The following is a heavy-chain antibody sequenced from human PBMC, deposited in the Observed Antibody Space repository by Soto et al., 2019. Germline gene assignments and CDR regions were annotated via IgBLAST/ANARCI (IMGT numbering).Heavy chain of an antibody. Sequence: GGSLRLSCSASGFTFSSYAMSWVRQAPGKGLEWVSAISGSGGSTYYADSVKGRFTISRDNSKNTLYLQMNSLRAEDTAVYYCAKEVVVATGRGMDVWGQGTTVTVSS. J-gene: IGHJ6*02. CDR2: ISGSGGST. CDR1: GFTFSSYA. CDR3: AKEVVVATGRGMDV. V-gene: IGHV3-23*01. D-gene: IGHD2-2*01.